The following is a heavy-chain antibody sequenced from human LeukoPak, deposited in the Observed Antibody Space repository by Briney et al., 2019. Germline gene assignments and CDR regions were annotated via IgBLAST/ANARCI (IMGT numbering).Heavy chain of an antibody. CDR1: GYTFTGYY. D-gene: IGHD4-17*01. V-gene: IGHV1-2*04. Sequence: GASVKVSCKASGYTFTGYYMHWVRQAPGQGLEWMGWINPNSGGTNYAQKFQGWVTMTRDTSISTAYMELSRLRPDDTAVYYCASNGDSSYYYGMDVWGQGTTVTVSS. CDR2: INPNSGGT. J-gene: IGHJ6*02. CDR3: ASNGDSSYYYGMDV.